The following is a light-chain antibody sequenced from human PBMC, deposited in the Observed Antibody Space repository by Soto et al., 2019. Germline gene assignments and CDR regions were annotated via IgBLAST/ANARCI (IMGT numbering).Light chain of an antibody. V-gene: IGKV1-5*03. Sequence: DIQMTQSPSTLSGSVGDRATITCRASQTISSWLAWYQQKPGKAPKLLIYKASTLKSGVPSRLSGSGSGTEFTLTISSLQPEDFATYYCQQCYSIPWTFGQGTKVDIK. CDR1: QTISSW. CDR2: KAS. CDR3: QQCYSIPWT. J-gene: IGKJ1*01.